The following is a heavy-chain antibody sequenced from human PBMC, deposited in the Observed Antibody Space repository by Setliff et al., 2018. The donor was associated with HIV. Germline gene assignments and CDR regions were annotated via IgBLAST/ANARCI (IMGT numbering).Heavy chain of an antibody. CDR2: IIPIARAP. V-gene: IGHV1-69*13. D-gene: IGHD5-12*01. J-gene: IGHJ4*02. Sequence: SVKVSCKASGGIFNTYGMNWVRQAPGQGLEWMGGIIPIARAPNYAQKLQDRVTITADESTTTVYMEVRSLKSEDTALYYCARGPLYGYDRGYFDYWGQGTLVTVSS. CDR3: ARGPLYGYDRGYFDY. CDR1: GGIFNTYG.